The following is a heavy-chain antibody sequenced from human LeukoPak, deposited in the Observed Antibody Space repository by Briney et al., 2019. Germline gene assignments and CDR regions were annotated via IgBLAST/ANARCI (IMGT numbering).Heavy chain of an antibody. CDR1: GGSISSYY. Sequence: SETLSLTCTVSGGSISSYYWSWIRQPPGKGLEWIGYIYYSGSTNYNPSLKSRVTISVDTSKNQFSLKLSSVTAADTAVYYCARAKKYYDLWSGYLEGFDPWGQGTLVTVSS. J-gene: IGHJ5*02. CDR2: IYYSGST. D-gene: IGHD3-3*01. V-gene: IGHV4-59*01. CDR3: ARAKKYYDLWSGYLEGFDP.